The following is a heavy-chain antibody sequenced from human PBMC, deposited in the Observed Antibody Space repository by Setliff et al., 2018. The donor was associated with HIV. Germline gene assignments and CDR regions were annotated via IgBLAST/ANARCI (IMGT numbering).Heavy chain of an antibody. CDR1: GGSLSSDYY. CDR3: ARLPHRYYYYMDV. V-gene: IGHV4-38-2*02. Sequence: SETLSLTCTVSGGSLSSDYYWGWIRQPPGKGLEWIASIYHSGSTYYNPSLKSRVTISVDTSKNQFSLKLSSVTAADTAVYYCARLPHRYYYYMDVWGKGTTVTVSS. CDR2: IYHSGST. J-gene: IGHJ6*03.